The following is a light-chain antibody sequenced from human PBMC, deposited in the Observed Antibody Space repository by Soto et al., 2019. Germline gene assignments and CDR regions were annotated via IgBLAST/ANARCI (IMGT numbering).Light chain of an antibody. CDR1: QSISSW. Sequence: DIQMTQSPSTLSASVGDRVTITCRASQSISSWLAWYQQKPGKAPKLLIYDASSLESGAPSRFSGSGSGTEFTLTISSLQPDDFATYYCQQYNSYTWTFGKGTKVEIK. CDR3: QQYNSYTWT. CDR2: DAS. J-gene: IGKJ1*01. V-gene: IGKV1-5*01.